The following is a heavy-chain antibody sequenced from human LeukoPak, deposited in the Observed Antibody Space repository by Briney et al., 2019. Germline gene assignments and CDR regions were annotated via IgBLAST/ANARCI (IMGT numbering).Heavy chain of an antibody. Sequence: GASVKVSCKASGYTFTSYDINWVRQATGQGLEWMGWMNPNSGNTGYAQKFQGRVTITRNTSISTAYMELSSLRSEDTAVYYCARVCSSTSCYNDAFDIRGQGTMVTVSS. J-gene: IGHJ3*02. CDR3: ARVCSSTSCYNDAFDI. CDR1: GYTFTSYD. CDR2: MNPNSGNT. D-gene: IGHD2-2*02. V-gene: IGHV1-8*03.